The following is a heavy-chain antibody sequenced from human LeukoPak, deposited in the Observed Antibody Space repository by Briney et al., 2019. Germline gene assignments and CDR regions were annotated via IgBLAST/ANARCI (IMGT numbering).Heavy chain of an antibody. Sequence: GGSLRPSCAASGFAFNTAWMSWVRQAPGQGLEWVGRIKSKANDGTIDYAAPVKGRFSISRDDSRNTLYLQMNSLKTEDTAVYYCVVDIPGESRLFDYWGQGTLVTVSS. CDR2: IKSKANDGTI. CDR1: GFAFNTAW. V-gene: IGHV3-15*01. J-gene: IGHJ4*02. CDR3: VVDIPGESRLFDY. D-gene: IGHD2-2*01.